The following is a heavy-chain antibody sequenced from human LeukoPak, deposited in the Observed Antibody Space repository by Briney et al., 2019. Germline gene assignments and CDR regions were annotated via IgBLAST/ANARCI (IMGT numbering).Heavy chain of an antibody. CDR1: GFTFSSYA. CDR3: ARDPKYDYSPNWFDP. J-gene: IGHJ5*02. CDR2: ISYDGSNK. D-gene: IGHD4-11*01. V-gene: IGHV3-30-3*01. Sequence: GGSLRLSCAASGFTFSSYAMHWVRQAPGKGLEWVVVISYDGSNKYYADSVKGRFTISRDNSKNTLYLQMNSLRAEDTAVYYCARDPKYDYSPNWFDPWGQGTLVTVSS.